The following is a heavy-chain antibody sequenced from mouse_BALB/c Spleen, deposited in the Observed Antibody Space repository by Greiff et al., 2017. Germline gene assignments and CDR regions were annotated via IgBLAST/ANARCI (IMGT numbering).Heavy chain of an antibody. V-gene: IGHV1-15*01. J-gene: IGHJ2*01. Sequence: QVHVKQSGAELVRPGASVTLSCKASGYTFTDYEMHWVKQTPVHGLEWIGAIDPETGGTAYNQKFKGKATLTADKSSSTAYMELRSLTSEDSAVYYCTRSTVIFDYWGQGTTLTVSS. D-gene: IGHD2-1*01. CDR3: TRSTVIFDY. CDR2: IDPETGGT. CDR1: GYTFTDYE.